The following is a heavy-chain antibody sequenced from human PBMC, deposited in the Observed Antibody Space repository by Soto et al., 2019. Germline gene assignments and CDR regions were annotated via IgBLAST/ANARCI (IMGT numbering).Heavy chain of an antibody. CDR1: GFTFSSYW. Sequence: PGGSLRLSCAASGFTFSSYWMSWVRQAPGKGLEWVANIKQDGSEKYYVDSVKGRFTISRDNAKNSLYLQMNSLRAEDTAVYYCARDRYVKVAVAGDIYYYYYMDVWGKGTTVTVSS. D-gene: IGHD6-19*01. V-gene: IGHV3-7*01. CDR2: IKQDGSEK. CDR3: ARDRYVKVAVAGDIYYYYYMDV. J-gene: IGHJ6*03.